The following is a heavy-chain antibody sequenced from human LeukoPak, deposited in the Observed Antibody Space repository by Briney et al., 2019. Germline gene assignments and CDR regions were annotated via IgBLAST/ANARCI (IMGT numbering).Heavy chain of an antibody. CDR3: ARDRDVWGSYRYYAGHFDY. Sequence: GGSLRLSCAASGFTFSSYEMNWVRQAPGKGLEWVSYISSSGSTIYYADSVKGRFTISRDNAKNSLYLQMNSLRAEDTAVYYCARDRDVWGSYRYYAGHFDYWGQGTLVTVFS. D-gene: IGHD3-16*02. J-gene: IGHJ4*02. V-gene: IGHV3-48*03. CDR2: ISSSGSTI. CDR1: GFTFSSYE.